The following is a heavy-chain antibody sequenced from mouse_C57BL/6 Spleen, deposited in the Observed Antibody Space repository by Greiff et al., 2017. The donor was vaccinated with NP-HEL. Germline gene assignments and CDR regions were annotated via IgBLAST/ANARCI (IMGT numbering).Heavy chain of an antibody. Sequence: EVKLMESGGGLVQPGGSMKLSCVASGFTFSNYWMNWVRQSPEKGLEWVAQIRLKSDNYATHYAESVKGRFTISRDDSKSSVYLQMNNLRAEDTGIYYCPKLLREGYYAMDYWGQGTSVTVSS. V-gene: IGHV6-3*01. J-gene: IGHJ4*01. CDR2: IRLKSDNYAT. CDR3: PKLLREGYYAMDY. D-gene: IGHD1-1*01. CDR1: GFTFSNYW.